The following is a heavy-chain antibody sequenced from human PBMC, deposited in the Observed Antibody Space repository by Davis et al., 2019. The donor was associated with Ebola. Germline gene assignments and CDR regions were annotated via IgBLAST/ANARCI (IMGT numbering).Heavy chain of an antibody. CDR2: IYYSGST. D-gene: IGHD2-8*01. V-gene: IGHV4-59*01. CDR1: GDSISTSY. Sequence: MPGGSLRLSCTLSGDSISTSYWSWIRQTPGKGLEYIGYIYYSGSTRYSPSFESRVTISVDTSKRQISLKLRSVTAADTAVYFCARESPRQCSNGVCAFDYWGQGTLVTVSS. J-gene: IGHJ4*02. CDR3: ARESPRQCSNGVCAFDY.